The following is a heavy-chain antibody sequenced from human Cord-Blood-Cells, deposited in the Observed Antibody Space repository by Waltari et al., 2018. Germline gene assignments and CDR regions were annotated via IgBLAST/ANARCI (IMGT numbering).Heavy chain of an antibody. Sequence: QVQLQQWGAGLLKPSETLSLTCAVYGGSFSGYYWSWIRQPPGTGLEWIGEINHSGSTNYNPSLKSRVTISVDTSKNQFSLKLSSVTAADTAVYYCARAPPTPIAAAGDAFDIWGQGTMVTVSS. V-gene: IGHV4-34*01. D-gene: IGHD6-13*01. CDR1: GGSFSGYY. J-gene: IGHJ3*02. CDR2: INHSGST. CDR3: ARAPPTPIAAAGDAFDI.